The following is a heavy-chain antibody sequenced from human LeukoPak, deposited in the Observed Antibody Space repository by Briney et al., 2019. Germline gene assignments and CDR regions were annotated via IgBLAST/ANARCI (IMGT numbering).Heavy chain of an antibody. D-gene: IGHD1-26*01. CDR1: GGSISTYY. CDR3: AREEALGSGSFDY. CDR2: IYYSGST. Sequence: SETLSLTCTVSGGSISTYYWSWIRQPPGKGLEWIGYIYYSGSTSYNPSLKSRVTISVDTSKNQFSLKLSSVTAADTAVYYCAREEALGSGSFDYWGQGTLVTVSS. V-gene: IGHV4-59*01. J-gene: IGHJ4*02.